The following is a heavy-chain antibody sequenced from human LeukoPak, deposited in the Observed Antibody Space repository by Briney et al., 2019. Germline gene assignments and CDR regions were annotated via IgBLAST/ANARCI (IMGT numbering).Heavy chain of an antibody. D-gene: IGHD6-19*01. V-gene: IGHV1-18*01. CDR1: GYTFTAYG. CDR3: ARDGSSGWYSGGAFDI. Sequence: GASVKVSCKTSGYTFTAYGISWVRQAPGQGLQWMGWISAYNNNTNYAQTLQDRLTMTTDTSTSTAYMELRSLRSDDTAVYYCARDGSSGWYSGGAFDIWGQGTMVTVSS. CDR2: ISAYNNNT. J-gene: IGHJ3*02.